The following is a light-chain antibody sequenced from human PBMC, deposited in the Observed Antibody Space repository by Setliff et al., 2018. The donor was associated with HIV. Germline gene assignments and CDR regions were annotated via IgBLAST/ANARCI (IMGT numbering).Light chain of an antibody. V-gene: IGLV2-14*01. CDR1: ASDIGNNDF. CDR3: GSSTSSCTWV. Sequence: QSALAQSASVSGSPGQSITISCSGSASDIGNNDFVSWYQHHPGTAPKVILYEVNNRPSGISYRFSGSKSGNTASLTISGLLPEDEADYYCGSSTSSCTWVFGGGTKVTVL. CDR2: EVN. J-gene: IGLJ3*02.